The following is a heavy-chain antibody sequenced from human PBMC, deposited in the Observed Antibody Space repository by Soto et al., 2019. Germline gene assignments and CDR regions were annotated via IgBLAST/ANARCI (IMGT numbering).Heavy chain of an antibody. Sequence: VASVKVSCTVSGYTLTELSMHWVRQAPGKGLEWMGGFDPEDGETIYAQKFQGRVTMTEDTSTDTAYMELSSLRSEDTAVYYCATVSIVGATSAWYYFDYWGQGTLVTVSS. V-gene: IGHV1-24*01. CDR3: ATVSIVGATSAWYYFDY. CDR1: GYTLTELS. J-gene: IGHJ4*02. CDR2: FDPEDGET. D-gene: IGHD1-26*01.